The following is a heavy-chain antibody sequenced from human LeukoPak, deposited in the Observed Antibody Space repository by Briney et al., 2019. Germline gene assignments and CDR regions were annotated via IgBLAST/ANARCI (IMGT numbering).Heavy chain of an antibody. CDR3: ARGGVGYCSGGSCYYFDY. CDR2: INPNSGGT. V-gene: IGHV1-2*02. J-gene: IGHJ4*02. D-gene: IGHD2-15*01. CDR1: GYTFTGYY. Sequence: ASVKVSCKASGYTFTGYYMHWVRQAPGQGLEWMGWINPNSGGTNYAQKFQGRVTMTRDTSIGTAYMELSRLRSDDTAVYYCARGGVGYCSGGSCYYFDYWGQGTLVTVSS.